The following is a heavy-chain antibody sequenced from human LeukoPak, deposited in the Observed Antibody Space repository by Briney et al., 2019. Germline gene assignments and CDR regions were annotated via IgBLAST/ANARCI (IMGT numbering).Heavy chain of an antibody. CDR1: GVTFSRYG. V-gene: IGHV3-30*02. CDR3: AKDRTSYARSAWLFDY. J-gene: IGHJ4*02. Sequence: TGGSLRLSCAASGVTFSRYGRHWVRQAPGKGLEWVAFIRYDGSNKYYADSMKGRFIISRDTSKNTLYMQMNSLRAEDTAVYYCAKDRTSYARSAWLFDYWGQGTLVTVSS. CDR2: IRYDGSNK. D-gene: IGHD6-19*01.